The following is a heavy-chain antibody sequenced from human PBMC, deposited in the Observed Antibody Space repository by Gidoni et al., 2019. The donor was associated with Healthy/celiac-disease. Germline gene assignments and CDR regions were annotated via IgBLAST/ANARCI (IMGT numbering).Heavy chain of an antibody. V-gene: IGHV3-48*01. Sequence: EVQLVESGGGLVQPGGSLRLSCAASGFTFSSYSMNWVRQAPGKGLEWVSYISSSSSTIYYADSVKGRFTISRDNAKNSLYLQMNSLRAEDTAVYYCARDKMGANDAFDIWGQGTMVTVSS. CDR1: GFTFSSYS. D-gene: IGHD1-26*01. J-gene: IGHJ3*02. CDR2: ISSSSSTI. CDR3: ARDKMGANDAFDI.